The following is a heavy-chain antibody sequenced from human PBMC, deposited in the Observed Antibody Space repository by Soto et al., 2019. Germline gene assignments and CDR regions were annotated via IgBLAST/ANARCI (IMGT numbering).Heavy chain of an antibody. CDR1: GYTFSRYG. CDR3: AKNGQPPYYYYGMDV. J-gene: IGHJ6*02. CDR2: ISGYNGDT. V-gene: IGHV1-18*01. Sequence: VKVSCKTSGYTFSRYGISWVRQAPGQGLEWMGWISGYNGDTNYAQKVQGRVTMTIDTSTYTAYMELRSLTSDDTAIYYCAKNGQPPYYYYGMDVWGQGTTVTVSS. D-gene: IGHD2-8*01.